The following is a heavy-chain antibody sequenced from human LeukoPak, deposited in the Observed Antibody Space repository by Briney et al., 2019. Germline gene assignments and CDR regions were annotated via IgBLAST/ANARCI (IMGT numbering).Heavy chain of an antibody. V-gene: IGHV4-34*01. CDR1: GGSFSDYY. D-gene: IGHD3-16*01. Sequence: SETLSLTCAVYGGSFSDYYWSWLRQPPGKRLEWIGEINHSGSINYNPSLKSRVTLSVDTSKNQFSLKLTSTTAADTALYYCARGRVVGDYVLDSWGQGTLVTVSS. CDR3: ARGRVVGDYVLDS. CDR2: INHSGSI. J-gene: IGHJ4*02.